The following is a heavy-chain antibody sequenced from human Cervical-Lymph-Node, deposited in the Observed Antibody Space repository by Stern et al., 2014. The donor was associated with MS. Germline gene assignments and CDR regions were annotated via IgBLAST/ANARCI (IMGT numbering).Heavy chain of an antibody. J-gene: IGHJ4*02. CDR1: GGTFSNAA. Sequence: QVQLVQSGPEVKKPGSSLKVSCRASGGTFSNAAINWVRQAPGQGLEWMGGIIPIFVRANYAQKFQGRVTIIADKSTSTTYMELSSLTYDDTAVYYCARDLNDWGQGTLVTVSS. V-gene: IGHV1-69*06. CDR3: ARDLND. CDR2: IIPIFVRA.